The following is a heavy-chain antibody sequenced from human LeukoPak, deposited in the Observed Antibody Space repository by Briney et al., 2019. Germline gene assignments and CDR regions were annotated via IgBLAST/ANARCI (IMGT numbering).Heavy chain of an antibody. Sequence: GSSVKVSCKASGGTFSSYAISWVRQAPGQGLEWMGGIIPIFGTANYAQKFQGRVTITTDESTSTAYMELSSLRSEDTAVYYCARDFYDSSGQAGAFDIWGQGTMVTVSS. J-gene: IGHJ3*02. V-gene: IGHV1-69*05. CDR2: IIPIFGTA. CDR3: ARDFYDSSGQAGAFDI. D-gene: IGHD3-22*01. CDR1: GGTFSSYA.